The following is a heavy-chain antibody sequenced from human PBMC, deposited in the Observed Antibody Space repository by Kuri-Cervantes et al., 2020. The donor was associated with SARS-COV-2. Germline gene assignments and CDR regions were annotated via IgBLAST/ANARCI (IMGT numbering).Heavy chain of an antibody. J-gene: IGHJ3*02. Sequence: GSLRLSCAVYGGSFSGYYWSWIRQPPGKGLEWIGEINHSGSTNYNPSLKSRVTISVDTSKNQFSLKLSSVTAADTAVYYCARGGFLTGYRGTRGAVDIWGQGTMVTVSS. CDR3: ARGGFLTGYRGTRGAVDI. CDR2: INHSGST. D-gene: IGHD3-9*01. CDR1: GGSFSGYY. V-gene: IGHV4-34*01.